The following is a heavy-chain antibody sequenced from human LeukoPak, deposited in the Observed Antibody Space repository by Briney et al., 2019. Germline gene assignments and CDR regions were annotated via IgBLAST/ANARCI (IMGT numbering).Heavy chain of an antibody. Sequence: PSETLSLTCTVSGGSLSSYYWSWIRQSPEKGLEWIGHIYYSGDTNYNPSLKSRVTVSVDTSKNQFSLKLSSVTAADTAVYYCARHAGSGYSDYWGQGTLVTVSS. D-gene: IGHD2-15*01. CDR1: GGSLSSYY. CDR3: ARHAGSGYSDY. V-gene: IGHV4-59*08. J-gene: IGHJ4*02. CDR2: IYYSGDT.